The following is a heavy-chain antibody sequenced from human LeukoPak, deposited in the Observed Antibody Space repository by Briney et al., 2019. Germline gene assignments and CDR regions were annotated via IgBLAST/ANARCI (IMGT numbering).Heavy chain of an antibody. CDR1: GFTFSSYN. J-gene: IGHJ4*02. Sequence: GGSPRLSCAASGFTFSSYNMSGVRQAPGEGLGWISFISSSSSTIYYADSVKGRFTISRDNSKNTLYLQKNSLRAEDTAVYYCARDGSGSYYVGGGAFDYWGQGTLVTVSS. D-gene: IGHD1-26*01. CDR3: ARDGSGSYYVGGGAFDY. CDR2: ISSSSSTI. V-gene: IGHV3-48*01.